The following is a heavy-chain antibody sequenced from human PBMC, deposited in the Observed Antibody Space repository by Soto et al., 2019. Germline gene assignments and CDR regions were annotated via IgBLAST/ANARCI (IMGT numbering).Heavy chain of an antibody. CDR1: GLTFSSYS. CDR2: ISSSSTI. D-gene: IGHD6-13*01. J-gene: IGHJ4*02. Sequence: GGSLRLSCAASGLTFSSYSMNWVRQAPGKGLEWVSYISSSSTIYYADSVKGRFTISRDNAKNSLYLQMNSLRAEDTAVYYCAKVSSSWYAGFFDLWGQGTPVT. CDR3: AKVSSSWYAGFFDL. V-gene: IGHV3-48*01.